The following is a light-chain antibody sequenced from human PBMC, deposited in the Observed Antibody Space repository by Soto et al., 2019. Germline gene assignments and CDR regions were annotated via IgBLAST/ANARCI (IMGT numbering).Light chain of an antibody. CDR2: EVS. V-gene: IGLV2-14*01. J-gene: IGLJ2*01. CDR1: SSDVGGNNY. Sequence: QSALTQPASVSGSPGQSITISCTGNSSDVGGNNYVSWYQQHPGKAPKLIINEVSHRPSGVTNRFSGSKSGNTASLTISGLQAEDEADFYCSSHSSSTARVVFGGGTNLTVL. CDR3: SSHSSSTARVV.